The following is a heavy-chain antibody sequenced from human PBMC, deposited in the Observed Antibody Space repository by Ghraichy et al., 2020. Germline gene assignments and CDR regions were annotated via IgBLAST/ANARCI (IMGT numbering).Heavy chain of an antibody. CDR3: ARDPCSGGRCYFDY. V-gene: IGHV3-30*04. J-gene: IGHJ4*02. CDR1: GFTFSNYA. CDR2: ISFDGNNK. D-gene: IGHD2-15*01. Sequence: GGSLRLSCAASGFTFSNYAMHWVRQAPGKGLEWVAAISFDGNNKYYADSVKGRFTISRDNSKITLFLQMNSLRAEDTAIYYCARDPCSGGRCYFDYWGQGTLVTVSS.